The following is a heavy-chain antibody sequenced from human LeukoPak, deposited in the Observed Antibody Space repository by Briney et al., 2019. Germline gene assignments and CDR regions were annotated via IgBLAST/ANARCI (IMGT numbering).Heavy chain of an antibody. D-gene: IGHD3-9*01. CDR1: GFTFSSYT. CDR2: ISGSGGST. Sequence: GGSLRLSCAASGFTFSSYTMSWVRQAPGKGLEWVSAISGSGGSTYYADSVKGRFTISRDNSKNTLYLQMNSLRAEDTAVYYCAQLIGGFDWLFDYWGQGTLVTVSS. V-gene: IGHV3-23*01. CDR3: AQLIGGFDWLFDY. J-gene: IGHJ4*02.